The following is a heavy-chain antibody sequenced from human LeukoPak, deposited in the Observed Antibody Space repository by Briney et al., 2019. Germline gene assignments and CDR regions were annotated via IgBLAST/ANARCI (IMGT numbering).Heavy chain of an antibody. J-gene: IGHJ6*04. D-gene: IGHD2-2*01. CDR1: GGTFSSYA. CDR3: AREATYCSSTSCYALDYYYGMDV. V-gene: IGHV1-69*13. Sequence: GASVKLSCTASGGTFSSYAISWVRQAPGQGLEWMGGIIPIFGTANYAQKFQGRVTITADESTSTAYMELSSLRSEDTAVYYCAREATYCSSTSCYALDYYYGMDVWGKGTTVTVSS. CDR2: IIPIFGTA.